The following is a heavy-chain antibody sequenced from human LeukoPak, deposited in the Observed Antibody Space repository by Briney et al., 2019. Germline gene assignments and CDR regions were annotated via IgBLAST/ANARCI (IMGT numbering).Heavy chain of an antibody. J-gene: IGHJ5*02. D-gene: IGHD2-15*01. CDR2: IYHSGST. CDR3: ARSLCRGVSCYPGGYWFDP. V-gene: IGHV4-38-2*02. CDR1: GYSISSGYY. Sequence: PSETLSLTCTVSGYSISSGYYWGWIRQPPGKGLEWIGSIYHSGSTYYNPSLKSRVTISVDTSKNQFSLRLSSVTAADTAVYYCARSLCRGVSCYPGGYWFDPWGQGTLVTVSS.